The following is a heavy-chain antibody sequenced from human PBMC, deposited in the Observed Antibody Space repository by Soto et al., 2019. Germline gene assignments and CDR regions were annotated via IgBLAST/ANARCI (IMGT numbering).Heavy chain of an antibody. V-gene: IGHV3-11*01. CDR2: ISSSASTI. J-gene: IGHJ5*02. CDR3: ASGRTPSVCGSYPFPS. CDR1: GFTFSDYY. D-gene: IGHD1-26*01. Sequence: QVQLVESGGGLVKPGGSLRLSCAASGFTFSDYYMTWIRQAPGKGLEWVSYISSSASTIYYADSVKGRFTISRDNAKNSLYLQLTSLSAAATSVYSCASGRTPSVCGSYPFPSWRQGTLVPLSS.